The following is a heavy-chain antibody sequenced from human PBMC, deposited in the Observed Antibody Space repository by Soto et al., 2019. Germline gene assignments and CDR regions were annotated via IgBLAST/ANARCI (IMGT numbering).Heavy chain of an antibody. CDR3: AKGISFFQH. CDR1: GFTFSSYA. V-gene: IGHV3-23*01. J-gene: IGHJ1*01. Sequence: PGGSLRLSCAASGFTFSSYAMGWVRQAPGKGLEWVSAISGSGDSTYYADSVKGQFTISRDNSKNTLYLQMNSLRVEDTAVYYCAKGISFFQHWGQGTLVTVSS. D-gene: IGHD1-20*01. CDR2: ISGSGDST.